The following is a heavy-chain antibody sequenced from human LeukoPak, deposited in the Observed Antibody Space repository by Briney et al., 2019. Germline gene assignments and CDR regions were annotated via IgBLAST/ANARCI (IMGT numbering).Heavy chain of an antibody. CDR1: GYTFTNYD. D-gene: IGHD3-10*01. J-gene: IGHJ4*02. V-gene: IGHV1-8*03. Sequence: ASVKVSCKTSGYTFTNYDINWVRQATGQGLEWMGWMNPNSGNTGYAQKFQGRVTITRDTSISTAYMELSSLRSEDTAVYYCARDGDYYGSGNFDYWGQGTLVIVSS. CDR2: MNPNSGNT. CDR3: ARDGDYYGSGNFDY.